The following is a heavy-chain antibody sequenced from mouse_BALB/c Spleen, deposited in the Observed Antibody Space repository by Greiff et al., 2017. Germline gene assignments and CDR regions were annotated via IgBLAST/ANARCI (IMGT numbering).Heavy chain of an antibody. V-gene: IGHV5-12-1*01. J-gene: IGHJ4*01. D-gene: IGHD1-2*01. CDR2: ISSGGGST. Sequence: EVMLVESGGGLVKPGGSLKLSCAASGFAFSSYDMSWVRQTPEKRLEWVAYISSGGGSTYYPDTVKGRFTISRDNAKNTLYLQMSSLKSEDTAMYYCARHYYGPYYAMDYWGQGTSVTVSS. CDR3: ARHYYGPYYAMDY. CDR1: GFAFSSYD.